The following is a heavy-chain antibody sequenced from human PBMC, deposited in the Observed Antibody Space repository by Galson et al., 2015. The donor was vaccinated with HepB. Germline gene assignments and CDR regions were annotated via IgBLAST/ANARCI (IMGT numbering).Heavy chain of an antibody. D-gene: IGHD1-14*01. J-gene: IGHJ6*02. CDR1: GGTFSSYA. CDR3: ARDRTGPPRAMGV. CDR2: IIPIFGTP. Sequence: SVKVSCKASGGTFSSYAISWVRQAPGQGLEWMGGIIPIFGTPNYAQKFQGRVTITADESTTTAYMELSSLRSEDTAVYFCARDRTGPPRAMGVWGQGTTASVSS. V-gene: IGHV1-69*13.